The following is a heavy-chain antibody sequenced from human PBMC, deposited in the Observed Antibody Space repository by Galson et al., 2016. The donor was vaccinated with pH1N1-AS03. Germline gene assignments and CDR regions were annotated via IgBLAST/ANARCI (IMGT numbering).Heavy chain of an antibody. Sequence: SVKVSCKASGYTFTSYGISWVRQAPGQGLEWMGWINPYNGNTNYAQKLQGRVTMTTDTSTSTAYMELRSLRSDDPAVYYCARAAAGTASLVWGQGTLVTVSS. D-gene: IGHD6-13*01. J-gene: IGHJ4*02. CDR3: ARAAAGTASLV. CDR2: INPYNGNT. CDR1: GYTFTSYG. V-gene: IGHV1-18*04.